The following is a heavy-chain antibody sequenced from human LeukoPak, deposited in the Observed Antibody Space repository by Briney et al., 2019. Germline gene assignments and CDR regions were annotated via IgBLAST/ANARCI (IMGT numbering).Heavy chain of an antibody. V-gene: IGHV3-23*01. CDR1: GFTFGNTW. CDR3: AKGAGYCSSTSCHIYFDY. Sequence: GGSLRLSCAASGFTFGNTWMGWVRQAPGKGLEWVSAISGSGGSTYYADSVKGRFTISRDNSKNTLYLQMNSLRAEDTAVYYCAKGAGYCSSTSCHIYFDYWGQGTLVTVSS. J-gene: IGHJ4*02. CDR2: ISGSGGST. D-gene: IGHD2-2*02.